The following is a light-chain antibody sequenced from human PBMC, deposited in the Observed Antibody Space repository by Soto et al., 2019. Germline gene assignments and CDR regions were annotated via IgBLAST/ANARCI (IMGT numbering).Light chain of an antibody. CDR2: AAS. CDR1: QSIIGY. CDR3: QQLNSYPLT. V-gene: IGKV1-9*01. Sequence: EIQMTQSPSSLSASTGDSGTITCRASQSIIGYLNWYQQKPGKAPRLLIYAASTLQSGVPSRFSGSGSGTEFTLTISSLQPEDFATYYCQQLNSYPLTFGRGTKVDI. J-gene: IGKJ4*01.